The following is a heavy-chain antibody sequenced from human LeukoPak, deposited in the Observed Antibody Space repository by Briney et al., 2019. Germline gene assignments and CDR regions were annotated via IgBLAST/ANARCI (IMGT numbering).Heavy chain of an antibody. J-gene: IGHJ4*02. CDR1: GFTFSNYW. CDR3: ARDRWLLDY. D-gene: IGHD4-23*01. CDR2: INADGTST. Sequence: GGSLRLSCAASGFTFSNYWMHWVRQAPGKGLVWVSHINADGTSTTYADSVKGRFTISRDNAKNTLYLQMNSLRAEDTAVYYCARDRWLLDYWGQGTPVTVSP. V-gene: IGHV3-74*01.